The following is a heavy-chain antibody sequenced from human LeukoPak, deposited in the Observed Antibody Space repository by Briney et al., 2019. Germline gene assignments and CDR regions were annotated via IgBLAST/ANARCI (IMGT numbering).Heavy chain of an antibody. CDR3: ARDSYYYGSGSYSPYFDY. Sequence: SETQSLTCTVSGGSISSRSYYWGWLRQPPGKGLEWIASIFYSGSTYHNPSLKSRVTMSVDTSKSQFSLKLSSVTAADTAVYYCARDSYYYGSGSYSPYFDYWGQGQLVRVSS. CDR2: IFYSGST. D-gene: IGHD3-10*01. J-gene: IGHJ4*02. V-gene: IGHV4-39*07. CDR1: GGSISSRSYY.